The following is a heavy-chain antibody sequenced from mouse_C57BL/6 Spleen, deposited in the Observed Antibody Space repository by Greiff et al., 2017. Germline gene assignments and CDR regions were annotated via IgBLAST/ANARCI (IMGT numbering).Heavy chain of an antibody. CDR1: GFTFSSYA. J-gene: IGHJ4*01. CDR2: ISSGGDYI. CDR3: TREGTGTGYAMDY. D-gene: IGHD4-1*01. V-gene: IGHV5-9-1*02. Sequence: EVKVVESGEGLVKPGGSLKLSCAASGFTFSSYAMSWVRQTPEKRLEWVAYISSGGDYIYYADTVKGRFTISRDNARNTLYLQMSSLKSEDTAMYYCTREGTGTGYAMDYWGQGTSVTVSS.